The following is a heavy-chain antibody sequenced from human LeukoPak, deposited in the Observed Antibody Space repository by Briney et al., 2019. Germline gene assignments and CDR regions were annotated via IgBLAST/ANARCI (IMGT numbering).Heavy chain of an antibody. CDR2: ISGSGGNT. Sequence: GGSLILSCAASGFTFSSYAMTWVRQAPGKGLEWVSTISGSGGNTYFADSVKGRFTISRDNSKNTLYLQMNSLRAEDTAVYYCAKDQGFRFDPWGQGTLVTVSS. CDR1: GFTFSSYA. J-gene: IGHJ5*02. V-gene: IGHV3-23*01. CDR3: AKDQGFRFDP.